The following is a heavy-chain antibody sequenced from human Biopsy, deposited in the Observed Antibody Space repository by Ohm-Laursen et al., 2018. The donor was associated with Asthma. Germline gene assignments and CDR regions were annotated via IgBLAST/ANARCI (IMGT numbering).Heavy chain of an antibody. D-gene: IGHD3-22*01. CDR2: ILTKFDIT. CDR1: GGSFSNFA. CDR3: ARAYDTDSYPVLVLDY. Sequence: SVKVSCKASGGSFSNFAFSWVRQAPGHGLEWMGTILTKFDITSYAEKFQGRVTITADKSTSTTYMELSRLRSEDTAVYYCARAYDTDSYPVLVLDYWGQGTLVTVSS. J-gene: IGHJ4*02. V-gene: IGHV1-69*04.